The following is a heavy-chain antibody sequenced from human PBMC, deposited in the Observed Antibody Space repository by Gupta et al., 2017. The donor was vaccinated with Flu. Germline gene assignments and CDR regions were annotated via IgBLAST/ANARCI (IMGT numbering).Heavy chain of an antibody. D-gene: IGHD3-3*01. CDR3: ASFARETFYDYWSGYYTLFDL. Sequence: QPPGEGLEWIGSFYYSGTTNINPSLRSRVTISVDTSKNQLSLNVRSVTAADSAVYYCASFARETFYDYWSGYYTLFDLWGQGTLVIVSS. V-gene: IGHV4-39*01. J-gene: IGHJ5*02. CDR2: FYYSGTT.